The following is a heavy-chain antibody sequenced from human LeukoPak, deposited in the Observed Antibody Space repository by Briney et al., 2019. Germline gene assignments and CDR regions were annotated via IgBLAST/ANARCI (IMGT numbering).Heavy chain of an antibody. CDR1: SDSMTNYH. CDR2: IYSSGST. J-gene: IGHJ4*02. V-gene: IGHV4-59*01. D-gene: IGHD2-21*01. CDR3: ASTHLTSGLIDIYYFDS. Sequence: PSETLSLTCTVSSDSMTNYHWSWIRQSPGKGLEWIGYIYSSGSTNYNPSLRSRATISVDTSKNQFSLKLNSVTAADTAVYYCASTHLTSGLIDIYYFDSWGQGTLVTVSS.